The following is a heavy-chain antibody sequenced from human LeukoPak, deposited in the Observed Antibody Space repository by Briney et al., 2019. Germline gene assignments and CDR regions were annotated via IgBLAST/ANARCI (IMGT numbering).Heavy chain of an antibody. J-gene: IGHJ3*02. Sequence: ASVKVSCKVSGYTLTELSMHWVRQAPGKGLEWMGGFYPEDGETIYAQKFQGRVTMTEDTSTDTAYMELSSLRSEDTAVYYCATEAPKAARTPFDAFDIWGQGTMVTVSS. V-gene: IGHV1-24*01. CDR1: GYTLTELS. CDR2: FYPEDGET. CDR3: ATEAPKAARTPFDAFDI. D-gene: IGHD6-6*01.